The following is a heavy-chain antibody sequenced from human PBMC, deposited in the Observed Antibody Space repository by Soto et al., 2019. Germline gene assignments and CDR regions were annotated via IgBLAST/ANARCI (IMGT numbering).Heavy chain of an antibody. CDR1: GGSFSGYY. V-gene: IGHV4-34*01. CDR2: INHSGST. CDR3: ARGRVWFGELKYPDYYYYYMDV. D-gene: IGHD3-10*01. J-gene: IGHJ6*03. Sequence: SETLSLTCAVYGGSFSGYYWSWIRQPPGKGLEWIGEINHSGSTNYNPSLKSRVTISVDTSKNQFSLKLSSVTAADTAVYYCARGRVWFGELKYPDYYYYYMDVWGKGTTVTFSS.